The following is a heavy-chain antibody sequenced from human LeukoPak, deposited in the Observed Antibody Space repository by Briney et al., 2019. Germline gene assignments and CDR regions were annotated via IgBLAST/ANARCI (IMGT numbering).Heavy chain of an antibody. CDR1: GYTFTSYG. CDR2: ISAYNGNT. Sequence: ASVKVSCKASGYTFTSYGISWVRQAPGQGLEWMGWISAYNGNTNYAQKLQGRVTMTTDTSTSTAYMELRGLRSDDTAVYYCARWAMESSGDYYYYYYYMDVWGKGTTVTVSS. D-gene: IGHD3-10*01. V-gene: IGHV1-18*01. CDR3: ARWAMESSGDYYYYYYYMDV. J-gene: IGHJ6*03.